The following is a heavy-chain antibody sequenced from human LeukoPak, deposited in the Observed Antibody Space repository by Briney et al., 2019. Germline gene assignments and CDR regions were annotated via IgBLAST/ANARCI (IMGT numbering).Heavy chain of an antibody. CDR1: GYSISSGFY. V-gene: IGHV4-38-2*02. D-gene: IGHD3-16*01. CDR2: IYHSGST. J-gene: IGHJ4*02. CDR3: ARGVGLTQGGAFDY. Sequence: SETLSLTCTVSGYSISSGFYWGWIRQPPGKGLEWIGSIYHSGSTHYNSSPKSRVTISVDTSKNQLSLKLSSVTAADTAIYYCARGVGLTQGGAFDYWGQGTLVTVSS.